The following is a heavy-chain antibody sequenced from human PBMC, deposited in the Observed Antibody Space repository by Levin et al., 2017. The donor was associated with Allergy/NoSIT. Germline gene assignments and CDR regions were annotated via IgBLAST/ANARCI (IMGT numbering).Heavy chain of an antibody. Sequence: NPGESLKISCAASGFTFSNAWMSWVRQAPGKGLEWVGRIKSKTDGGTTDYAAPVKGRFTISRDDSKNTLYLQMNSLKTEDTAVYYCTTGIYVYYYGSGSYAIGYWGQGTLVTVSS. CDR1: GFTFSNAW. J-gene: IGHJ4*02. CDR2: IKSKTDGGTT. D-gene: IGHD3-10*01. V-gene: IGHV3-15*01. CDR3: TTGIYVYYYGSGSYAIGY.